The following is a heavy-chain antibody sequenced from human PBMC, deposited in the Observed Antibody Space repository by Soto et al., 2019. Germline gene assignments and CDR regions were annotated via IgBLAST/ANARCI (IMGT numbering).Heavy chain of an antibody. CDR1: GYTFTSYG. J-gene: IGHJ4*02. Sequence: ASVKGYCKASGYTFTSYGISWVRQAPGQGLEWMGWISAYNGNTNYAQKLQGRVTMTTDTSTSTAYMELRSLRSDDTAVYYCARDGTPAAGSKDFDYWGQGTLVTVSS. D-gene: IGHD6-13*01. V-gene: IGHV1-18*01. CDR2: ISAYNGNT. CDR3: ARDGTPAAGSKDFDY.